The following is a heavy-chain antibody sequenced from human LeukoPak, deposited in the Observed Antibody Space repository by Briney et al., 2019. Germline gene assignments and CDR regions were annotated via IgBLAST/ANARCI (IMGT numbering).Heavy chain of an antibody. CDR2: IYYSGST. D-gene: IGHD1-7*01. Sequence: TSETLSLTCTVSGGSISSYYWSWIRQPPGKGLEWIGYIYYSGSTNYNPSLKSRVTISVDTSKNQFSLKLSSVTAADMAVYYCARDLRSSTGTTTDAFDIWGQGTMVTVSS. CDR3: ARDLRSSTGTTTDAFDI. V-gene: IGHV4-59*01. CDR1: GGSISSYY. J-gene: IGHJ3*02.